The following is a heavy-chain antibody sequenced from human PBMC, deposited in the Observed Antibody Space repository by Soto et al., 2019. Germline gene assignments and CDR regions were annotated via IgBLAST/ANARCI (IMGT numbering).Heavy chain of an antibody. CDR2: IYYSGST. Sequence: SETLSLTCTVSGGSISSYYWSWIRQPPGKELEWIGYIYYSGSTNYNPSLKSRVTISVDTSKNQFSLKLNSMTAADTAVYYCARHNYGSGSTYFDYWGQGTLVTVSS. J-gene: IGHJ4*02. CDR3: ARHNYGSGSTYFDY. CDR1: GGSISSYY. D-gene: IGHD3-10*01. V-gene: IGHV4-59*08.